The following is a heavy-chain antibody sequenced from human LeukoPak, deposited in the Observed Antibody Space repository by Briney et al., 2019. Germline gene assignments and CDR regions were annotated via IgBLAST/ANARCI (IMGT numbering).Heavy chain of an antibody. V-gene: IGHV3-7*01. CDR2: IKQDGSEK. Sequence: GGSLRLSRAASGFTFSSYWMSWVRQAPGKGLEWVANIKQDGSEKYYVDSVKGRFTISRDNAKNSLYLQMNSLRAEDTAVYYCAREGAEKRITIFGVGPNYFDYWGQGTLVTVSS. CDR1: GFTFSSYW. D-gene: IGHD3-3*01. CDR3: AREGAEKRITIFGVGPNYFDY. J-gene: IGHJ4*02.